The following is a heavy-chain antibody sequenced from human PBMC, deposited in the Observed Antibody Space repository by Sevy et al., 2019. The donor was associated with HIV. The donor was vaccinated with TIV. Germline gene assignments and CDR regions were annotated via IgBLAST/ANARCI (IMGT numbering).Heavy chain of an antibody. D-gene: IGHD3-3*01. J-gene: IGHJ6*02. CDR2: FDPEDGET. CDR3: ATLDFWSENPYYGTDV. Sequence: ASVKVSCKVSGYTLTKLPMHWVRQAPGKGLEWMGGFDPEDGETIYAQRFQGRVTMTADTSTDTAYMELSSLRSEDTAVYYCATLDFWSENPYYGTDVWGQGTTVTVSS. V-gene: IGHV1-24*01. CDR1: GYTLTKLP.